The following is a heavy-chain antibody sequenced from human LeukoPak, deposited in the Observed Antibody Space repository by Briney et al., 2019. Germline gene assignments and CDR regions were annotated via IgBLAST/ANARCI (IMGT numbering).Heavy chain of an antibody. D-gene: IGHD1-26*01. CDR1: GFTFSSYA. Sequence: GGSLRLSCAASGFTFSSYAMSWVRQAPGKGLEWVSVIYSGGSTYYADSVKGRFTISRDNSKNTLYLQMNSLRAEDTAVYYCARVRDNSGSYSIGYWGQGTLVTVSS. CDR2: IYSGGST. CDR3: ARVRDNSGSYSIGY. J-gene: IGHJ4*02. V-gene: IGHV3-66*01.